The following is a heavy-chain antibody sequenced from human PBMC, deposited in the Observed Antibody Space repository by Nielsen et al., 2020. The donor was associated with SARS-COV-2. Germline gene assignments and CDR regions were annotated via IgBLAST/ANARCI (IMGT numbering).Heavy chain of an antibody. Sequence: SVKVSCKASGGTFSSYAISWVRQAPGQGLEWMGGIIPIFGTANYAQKFQGRVTITADESTSTAYMELSSLRSEDTAVYYCARSRSSTRMQYYYYGMDVWGQGTTVTVSS. J-gene: IGHJ6*02. CDR1: GGTFSSYA. CDR3: ARSRSSTRMQYYYYGMDV. CDR2: IIPIFGTA. V-gene: IGHV1-69*13. D-gene: IGHD2-2*01.